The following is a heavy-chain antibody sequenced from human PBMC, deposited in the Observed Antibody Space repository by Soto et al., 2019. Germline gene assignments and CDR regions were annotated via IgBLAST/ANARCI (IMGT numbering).Heavy chain of an antibody. CDR1: GGSLSNYG. J-gene: IGHJ6*02. CDR3: ARGDATKIVVTTYYAMDV. V-gene: IGHV1-69*12. D-gene: IGHD4-17*01. CDR2: IIPVFGTA. Sequence: QVQLVQSGAEVKKPGSSVKVSCKASGGSLSNYGISWVRQAPGQGLEWMGGIIPVFGTANYAQKFQGRVTITADESTNIVYMDVTSLXXXDTAVYYCARGDATKIVVTTYYAMDVWGQGTTVTVSS.